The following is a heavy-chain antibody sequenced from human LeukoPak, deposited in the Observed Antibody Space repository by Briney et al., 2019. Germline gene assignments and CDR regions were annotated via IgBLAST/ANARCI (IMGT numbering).Heavy chain of an antibody. V-gene: IGHV3-74*01. Sequence: GGSLRLSCAASGLAFSAYKMHWVRQAPRKGLVWVSRISTDGYTTDYADFVQGRFTASRDNTKNTWSLEMNSLRAEDTAVYYCASLGFCSRATCVDQWGQGTLVTVSS. CDR3: ASLGFCSRATCVDQ. J-gene: IGHJ5*02. CDR2: ISTDGYTT. CDR1: GLAFSAYK. D-gene: IGHD2-2*01.